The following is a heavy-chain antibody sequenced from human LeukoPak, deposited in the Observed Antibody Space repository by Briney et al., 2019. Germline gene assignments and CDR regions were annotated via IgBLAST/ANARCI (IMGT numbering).Heavy chain of an antibody. J-gene: IGHJ5*02. CDR3: ASDDGGNGGGVDP. Sequence: GGSLRLSCAASGFTFSSYAMSWVRQAPGKGLEWVSAISGSGGGTYYADSVKGRFTISRDNAKNSLYLQMNSLRAEDTAVYYCASDDGGNGGGVDPWGQGTLVTVSS. D-gene: IGHD4-23*01. CDR2: ISGSGGGT. V-gene: IGHV3-23*01. CDR1: GFTFSSYA.